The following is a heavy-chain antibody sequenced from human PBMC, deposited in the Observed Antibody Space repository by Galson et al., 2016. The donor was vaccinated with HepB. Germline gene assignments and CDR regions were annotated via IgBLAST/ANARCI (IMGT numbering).Heavy chain of an antibody. Sequence: SETLSLTCAVSGGSISSDSYYWGWIRQPPGKGLEWIGSIYYSGSTYYKPSLKSRVTISVDTSKNQFSLNLSSVTAVDTAVYYCARGFIYWHWGRMFDPWSQGTLVTVSS. D-gene: IGHD3-3*02. J-gene: IGHJ5*02. CDR1: GGSISSDSYY. CDR3: ARGFIYWHWGRMFDP. V-gene: IGHV4-39*07. CDR2: IYYSGST.